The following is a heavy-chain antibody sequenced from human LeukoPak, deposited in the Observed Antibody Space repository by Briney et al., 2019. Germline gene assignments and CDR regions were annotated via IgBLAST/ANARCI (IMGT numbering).Heavy chain of an antibody. CDR2: IYYSGST. D-gene: IGHD3-3*01. Sequence: PSQTLSLTCTVSGGSISSGDYYWSWIRQPPGKGLEWIGYIYYSGSTYYNPSLKSRVTISVDTSKNQFSLKLSSVTAADTAVYYCARKRYYDFWSGPMYYFDYWGQGTLVTVSS. V-gene: IGHV4-30-4*01. CDR1: GGSISSGDYY. CDR3: ARKRYYDFWSGPMYYFDY. J-gene: IGHJ4*02.